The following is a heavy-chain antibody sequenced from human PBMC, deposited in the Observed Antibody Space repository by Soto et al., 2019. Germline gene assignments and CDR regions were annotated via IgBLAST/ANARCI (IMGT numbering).Heavy chain of an antibody. J-gene: IGHJ2*01. D-gene: IGHD2-2*01. V-gene: IGHV4-59*12. CDR3: ACDSRAMRIFDR. CDR1: GGSISTYY. Sequence: QVQLLESGPGLVKPSETLSLTCTVSGGSISTYYWNWIRQSPEKGLEWIGDISYDGTTTYNPSLKRRVTLSADTTRNQFALRLTSVPAADPAVYFCACDSRAMRIFDRWGRGTLVTVSS. CDR2: ISYDGTT.